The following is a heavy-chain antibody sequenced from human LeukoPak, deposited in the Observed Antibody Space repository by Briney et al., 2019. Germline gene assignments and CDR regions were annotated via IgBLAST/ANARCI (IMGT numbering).Heavy chain of an antibody. V-gene: IGHV3-23*01. CDR1: GFTSSTYA. J-gene: IGHJ6*03. Sequence: PGGSLRLSCAASGFTSSTYAMSWVRQAPGKGLEWVSAISGSTGSTYYADPVKGRFTISRDNSKNTLFLQMNSLRAEDTAMYYCAKGAAGTGGYYYYYYMDVWGKGTTVTVSS. CDR2: ISGSTGST. D-gene: IGHD4-23*01. CDR3: AKGAAGTGGYYYYYYMDV.